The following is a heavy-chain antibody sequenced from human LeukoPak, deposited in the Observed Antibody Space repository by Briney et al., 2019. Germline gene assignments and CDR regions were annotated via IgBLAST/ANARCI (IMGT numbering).Heavy chain of an antibody. CDR3: ARGTLGHCSGASCYPLDS. CDR2: VTGSGGDT. Sequence: GGSLRLSCAASGFTFSNYAMSWVRQTPGKGLECVSVVTGSGGDTYYTGSVNGRFTISRDNSKNTLYLQMNSLRAEDTAVYYCARGTLGHCSGASCYPLDSWGQGTLVTVSS. D-gene: IGHD2-15*01. V-gene: IGHV3-23*01. J-gene: IGHJ5*01. CDR1: GFTFSNYA.